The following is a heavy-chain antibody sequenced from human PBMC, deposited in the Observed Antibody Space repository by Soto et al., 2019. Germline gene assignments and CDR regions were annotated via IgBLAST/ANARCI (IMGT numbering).Heavy chain of an antibody. J-gene: IGHJ4*02. CDR2: IYYSGST. V-gene: IGHV4-31*03. Sequence: SETLSLTCTVSGGSISSGGYYWSWIRQHPGKGLEWIGYIYYSGSTYYNPSLKSRVTISVDTSKNQFSLKLSSVTAADTAVYYCARDRSGRYNWNYGFDYWGQGTLVTVS. CDR1: GGSISSGGYY. CDR3: ARDRSGRYNWNYGFDY. D-gene: IGHD1-7*01.